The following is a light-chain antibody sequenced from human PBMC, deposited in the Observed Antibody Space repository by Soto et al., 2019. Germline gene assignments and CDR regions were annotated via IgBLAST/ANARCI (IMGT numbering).Light chain of an antibody. CDR1: QSFSSSY. CDR2: GAS. J-gene: IGKJ3*01. CDR3: QHYGSALFT. V-gene: IGKV3-20*01. Sequence: EIVLTQSPGTLPLSPGERATLSCRASQSFSSSYLAWYQQKPGQAPRLLIYGASSRATGIPDRFSGSGSGTDFTLTISSLEPEDFAVYYCQHYGSALFTFGPGTKVDV.